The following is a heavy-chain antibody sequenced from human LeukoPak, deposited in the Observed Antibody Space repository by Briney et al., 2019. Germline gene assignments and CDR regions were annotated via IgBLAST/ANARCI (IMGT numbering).Heavy chain of an antibody. Sequence: SETLSLTCAVYGGSFSGYYWSWIRQPPGKGLEWIGEINHSGSTNYNPSLTSRVTISVDTSKNQFSLKLSSVTAADTAVYYCARGLIAAAGIGYWGQGTLVTVSS. V-gene: IGHV4-34*01. CDR3: ARGLIAAAGIGY. J-gene: IGHJ4*02. D-gene: IGHD6-13*01. CDR2: INHSGST. CDR1: GGSFSGYY.